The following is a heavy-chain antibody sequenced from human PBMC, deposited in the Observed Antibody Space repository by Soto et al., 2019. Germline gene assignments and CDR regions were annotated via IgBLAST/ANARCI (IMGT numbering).Heavy chain of an antibody. D-gene: IGHD1-1*01. CDR2: IGRSGVT. V-gene: IGHV3-23*01. CDR3: AKLVHNSYYNVMDV. Sequence: GGSLRLSCAASGFTFSSFGMRWVRQAPGQGLQWVSSIGRSGVTHYSDSVKGRFTISRDNSKNTLYLQMDSLRAEDTATYYCAKLVHNSYYNVMDVWGQGTTVTVSS. CDR1: GFTFSSFG. J-gene: IGHJ6*02.